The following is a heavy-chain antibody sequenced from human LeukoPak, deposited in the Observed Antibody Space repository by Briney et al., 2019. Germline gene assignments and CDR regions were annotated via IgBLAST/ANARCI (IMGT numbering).Heavy chain of an antibody. Sequence: GGSLRLSCAASGFTLSSYSMKWVRQAPGKGLEWVSYISSSSSTIYYADSVKGRFTISRDNDKNSLYLQMNSLRAEDTAVYYCAREYQADAFDIWGQGTIVTASS. V-gene: IGHV3-48*04. CDR2: ISSSSSTI. J-gene: IGHJ3*02. CDR3: AREYQADAFDI. D-gene: IGHD2-2*01. CDR1: GFTLSSYS.